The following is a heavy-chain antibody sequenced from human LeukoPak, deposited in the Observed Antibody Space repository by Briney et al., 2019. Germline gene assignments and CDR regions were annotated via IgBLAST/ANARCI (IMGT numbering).Heavy chain of an antibody. CDR2: ISGSGGST. V-gene: IGHV3-23*01. J-gene: IGHJ6*02. Sequence: GGSLRLSCAASGFTFSSYAMSWVRQAPGKGLEWVSAISGSGGSTYYADSVKGRFTISRDNSKNTLYLQMNSLRAEDTAVYYCAKESGYSSGWYSFGGNSRRDHSAMDVWGQGTTVTVSS. D-gene: IGHD6-19*01. CDR3: AKESGYSSGWYSFGGNSRRDHSAMDV. CDR1: GFTFSSYA.